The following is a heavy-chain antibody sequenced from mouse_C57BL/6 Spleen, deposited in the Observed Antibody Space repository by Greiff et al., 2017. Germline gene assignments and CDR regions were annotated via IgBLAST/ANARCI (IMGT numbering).Heavy chain of an antibody. CDR2: IYPGDGDA. J-gene: IGHJ1*03. V-gene: IGHV1-82*01. D-gene: IGHD2-3*01. Sequence: QVQLQQSGPELVKPGASVKISCKASGYAFSSSWMNWVKQRPGKGLEWIGRIYPGDGDANYNGKFKGKATLTADKSSSTAYMQLSSLTSEDSAVYFCARGRMVDWYFDVWGTGTTVTVSS. CDR3: ARGRMVDWYFDV. CDR1: GYAFSSSW.